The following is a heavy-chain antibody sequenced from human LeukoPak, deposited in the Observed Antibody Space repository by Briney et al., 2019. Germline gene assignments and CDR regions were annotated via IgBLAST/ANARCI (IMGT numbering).Heavy chain of an antibody. Sequence: SETLSLTCAVYGGSFSGYYWSWIRQPPGKGLEWIGEINHSGSTYYNPSLKSRVTISVDTSKNQFSLKLSSVTAADTAVYYCASIVATIHIDYWGQGTLVTVSS. D-gene: IGHD5-12*01. CDR2: INHSGST. CDR1: GGSFSGYY. J-gene: IGHJ4*02. CDR3: ASIVATIHIDY. V-gene: IGHV4-34*01.